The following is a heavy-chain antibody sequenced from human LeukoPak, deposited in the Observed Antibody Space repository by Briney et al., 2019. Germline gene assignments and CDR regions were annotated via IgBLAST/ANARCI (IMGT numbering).Heavy chain of an antibody. V-gene: IGHV3-66*04. D-gene: IGHD2-21*01. CDR1: GFNVTTNN. CDR2: FLAGGLL. Sequence: GGSLRLSCVGSGFNVTTNNMYWVRQAPGKGLQCVSTFLAGGLLDYADSVRDRFTISRDTSKNTLYLQMNSLSAEDTAVYYCGRRFCNSCPLDFWGQGTLVTVSS. CDR3: GRRFCNSCPLDF. J-gene: IGHJ4*02.